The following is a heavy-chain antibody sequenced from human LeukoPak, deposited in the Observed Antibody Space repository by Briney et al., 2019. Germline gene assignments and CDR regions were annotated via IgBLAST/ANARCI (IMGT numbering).Heavy chain of an antibody. CDR2: IIPIFGTA. CDR3: ARGNWNDVDY. CDR1: GGTFSSYA. D-gene: IGHD1-1*01. J-gene: IGHJ4*02. V-gene: IGHV1-69*13. Sequence: VASVQVSCQASGGTFSSYAISWVRQAPGQGLEWMGGIIPIFGTANYAQKFQGRVTITADESTSTAYMELSSLRSEDTAVYYCARGNWNDVDYWGQGTLVTVSS.